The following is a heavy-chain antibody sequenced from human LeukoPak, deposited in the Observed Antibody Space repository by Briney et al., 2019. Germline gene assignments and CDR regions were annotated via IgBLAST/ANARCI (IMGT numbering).Heavy chain of an antibody. CDR3: ARDNSSPLPSRNYYYYGMDV. V-gene: IGHV3-7*01. D-gene: IGHD6-13*01. CDR2: IKQDGSEK. J-gene: IGHJ6*02. Sequence: GGSLRLSCAASGFTFSSYRMSWVRQAPGKGLEWVANIKQDGSEKYYVDSVKGRFTISRDNAKNSLYLQMNSLRAEDTAVYYCARDNSSPLPSRNYYYYGMDVWGQGTTVTVSS. CDR1: GFTFSSYR.